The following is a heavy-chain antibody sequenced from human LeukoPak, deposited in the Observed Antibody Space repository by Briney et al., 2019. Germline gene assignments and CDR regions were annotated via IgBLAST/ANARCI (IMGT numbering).Heavy chain of an antibody. J-gene: IGHJ4*02. D-gene: IGHD5-12*01. CDR3: ARSIVATDYPPPFYDY. V-gene: IGHV7-4-1*02. CDR2: INTNTGNP. CDR1: GYTFTSYA. Sequence: ASVKVSCKASGYTFTSYAMNWVRQAPGQGLEWMGWINTNTGNPTYAQGFTGRFVFSLDTSVSTAYLQISSLKAEDTAVYYCARSIVATDYPPPFYDYWGQGTLVTVSS.